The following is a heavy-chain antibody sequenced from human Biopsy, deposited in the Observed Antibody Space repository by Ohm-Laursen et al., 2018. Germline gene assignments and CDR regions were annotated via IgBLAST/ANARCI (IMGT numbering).Heavy chain of an antibody. V-gene: IGHV3-15*01. Sequence: SLRLSCSASGFIFDDYAMHWVRQAPGKGLEWVGRIKSESDGGTTDYAGPVTGRFTISRDDSKNTLYVQMNSLKTEDTAVYYCSTMATFWGQGTLVTVSS. J-gene: IGHJ4*02. CDR3: STMATF. CDR1: GFIFDDYA. D-gene: IGHD3-16*01. CDR2: IKSESDGGTT.